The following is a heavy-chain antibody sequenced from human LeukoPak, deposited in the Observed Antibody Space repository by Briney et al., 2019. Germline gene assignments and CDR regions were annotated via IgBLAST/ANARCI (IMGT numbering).Heavy chain of an antibody. V-gene: IGHV3-30*18. D-gene: IGHD3-22*01. CDR3: AKESGYDSSGQRNFDY. CDR1: GSTFSNYV. J-gene: IGHJ4*02. Sequence: PGGSLRLSCTDSGSTFSNYVMSWVRQAPGKGLEWVAVIFYDGTIQYYTDSVKGRFTISRDNSKNTLYLQMNSLRAEDTAVYYCAKESGYDSSGQRNFDYWGQGTLVTVSS. CDR2: IFYDGTIQ.